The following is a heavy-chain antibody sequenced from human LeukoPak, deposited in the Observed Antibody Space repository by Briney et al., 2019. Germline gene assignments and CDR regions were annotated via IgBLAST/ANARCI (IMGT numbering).Heavy chain of an antibody. J-gene: IGHJ3*02. CDR3: ARGHYLVAGDDAFDI. CDR1: GYTFTIYD. CDR2: MNPNSGNT. V-gene: IGHV1-8*01. D-gene: IGHD6-19*01. Sequence: ASVTVSCKASGYTFTIYDINWVRQATGQGLEWMGWMNPNSGNTGYAQKFQGRVTMTRNTSISTAYMELSSLRSEDTAVYYCARGHYLVAGDDAFDIWGHGTMVTVSS.